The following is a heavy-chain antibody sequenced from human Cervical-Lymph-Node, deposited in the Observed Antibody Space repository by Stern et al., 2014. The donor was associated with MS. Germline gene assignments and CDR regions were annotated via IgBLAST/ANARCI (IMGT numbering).Heavy chain of an antibody. Sequence: VQLVQSGAEVKKPGASIRISCKASGYTFTNYFIHWVRQAPRQRPEWMGIINPTTGRTSYAQRFQGRVTMTRDTSTNTAYLDLSSLRSEDTAVYFCARAQEFSNVVANYWGQGTLVTVSS. CDR1: GYTFTNYF. V-gene: IGHV1-46*03. CDR3: ARAQEFSNVVANY. CDR2: INPTTGRT. D-gene: IGHD2-8*01. J-gene: IGHJ4*02.